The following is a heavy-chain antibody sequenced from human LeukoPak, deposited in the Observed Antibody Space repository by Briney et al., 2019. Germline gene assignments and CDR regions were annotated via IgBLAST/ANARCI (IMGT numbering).Heavy chain of an antibody. CDR3: ARDPGGSSGYYYHYYYGMDV. J-gene: IGHJ6*02. CDR1: GFTFSSYA. Sequence: PGRSLRLSCAASGFTFSSYAMHWVRQAPGKGLEWVAVTSYDGSNKYYADSVKGRFTISRDNSKNTLYLQMNSLRAEDTAVYYCARDPGGSSGYYYHYYYGMDVWGQGTTVTVSS. CDR2: TSYDGSNK. V-gene: IGHV3-30-3*01. D-gene: IGHD3-22*01.